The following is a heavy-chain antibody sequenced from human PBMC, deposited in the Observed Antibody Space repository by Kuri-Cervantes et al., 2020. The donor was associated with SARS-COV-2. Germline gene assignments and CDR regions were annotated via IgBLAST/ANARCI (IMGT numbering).Heavy chain of an antibody. Sequence: ASVKVSCKVSGYTLTELSMHWVRQAPGKGLEWMGGFDPEDGETIYAQKFQGRVTMTEDTSTDTAYMELSSLRSEDTAVYYCATAYCGGDCYSRADAFDIRGQGTMVTVSS. CDR1: GYTLTELS. V-gene: IGHV1-24*01. CDR3: ATAYCGGDCYSRADAFDI. D-gene: IGHD2-21*01. J-gene: IGHJ3*02. CDR2: FDPEDGET.